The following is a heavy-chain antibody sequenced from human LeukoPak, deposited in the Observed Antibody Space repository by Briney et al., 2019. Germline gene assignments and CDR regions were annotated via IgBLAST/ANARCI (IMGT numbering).Heavy chain of an antibody. CDR1: GGSISSYY. CDR2: IYYSGST. Sequence: SETLSLTCTVSGGSISSYYWSWIRQTPGKGLEWIGYIYYSGSTNYNPSLKSRVTISVDTSKKQLSLMLSSVTAADTAVYYCARVGYYYGSGYPGWFDLWGQGTLVTVSS. V-gene: IGHV4-59*01. J-gene: IGHJ5*02. D-gene: IGHD3-10*01. CDR3: ARVGYYYGSGYPGWFDL.